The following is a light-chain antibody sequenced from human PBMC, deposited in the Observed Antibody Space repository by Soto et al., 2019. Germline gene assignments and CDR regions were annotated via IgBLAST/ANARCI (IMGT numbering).Light chain of an antibody. Sequence: EIVLTQSPGTLSLSPGERATLSCRASQSVSSSYLAWYQQKPGQAPRLLIYGASSRATGIPDRFSGSGSGTDFTLTISSLEPEDFAGYYCQQYGSSGWSFGGGTKVEIK. J-gene: IGKJ4*01. CDR2: GAS. CDR1: QSVSSSY. V-gene: IGKV3-20*01. CDR3: QQYGSSGWS.